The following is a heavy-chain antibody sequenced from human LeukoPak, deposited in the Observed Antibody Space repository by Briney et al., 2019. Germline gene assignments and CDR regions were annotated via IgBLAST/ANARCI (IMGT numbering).Heavy chain of an antibody. CDR3: ARDPPYYDSSGYYYDY. J-gene: IGHJ4*02. CDR1: GFTFSTYS. V-gene: IGHV3-21*01. D-gene: IGHD3-22*01. CDR2: ISGSSIYI. Sequence: GGSLRLSCAASGFTFSTYSMNWVRQAPGKGLEWVSSISGSSIYIYYADSVKGRFTISRDNDKNSLYLQMNSLRAEDTAVYYCARDPPYYDSSGYYYDYWGQGTLVTVSS.